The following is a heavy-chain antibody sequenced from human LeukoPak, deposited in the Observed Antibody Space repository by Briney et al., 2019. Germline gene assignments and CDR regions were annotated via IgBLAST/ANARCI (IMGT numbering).Heavy chain of an antibody. Sequence: GGSLRLSCAASGFTFSSYSMNWVRQAPGKGLEWVSSISSSSSYIYYADSVKGRFTISRDNAKNSLYLQMNSLRAEDTAVYYCARVSPSSIESVWDYYYYMDVWGKGTTVTVSS. V-gene: IGHV3-21*01. CDR2: ISSSSSYI. D-gene: IGHD6-6*01. J-gene: IGHJ6*03. CDR3: ARVSPSSIESVWDYYYYMDV. CDR1: GFTFSSYS.